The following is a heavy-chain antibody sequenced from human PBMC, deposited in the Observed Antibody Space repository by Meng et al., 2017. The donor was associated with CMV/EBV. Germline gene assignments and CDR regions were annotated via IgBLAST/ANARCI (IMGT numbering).Heavy chain of an antibody. D-gene: IGHD6-13*01. CDR3: ARDLQLLRSSWHPVDI. CDR2: ISSSSSYI. J-gene: IGHJ3*02. V-gene: IGHV3-21*01. Sequence: GESLKISCAASGFTFSSYSMNWVRQAPGKGLEWVSSISSSSSYIYYADSVKGRFTISRDNAKNSLYLQMNSLRAEDTAVYYCARDLQLLRSSWHPVDIWGQGTMVTVSS. CDR1: GFTFSSYS.